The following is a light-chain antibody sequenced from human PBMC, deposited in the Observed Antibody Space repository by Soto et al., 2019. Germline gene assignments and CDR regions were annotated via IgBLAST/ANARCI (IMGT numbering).Light chain of an antibody. Sequence: EIVLTQSPATLSLSPGERATLSCRASQSVSSYLAWYQQKPGQAPRLLIYDASNRATGIPARFSGSWSGTDFTLTISSLEPEDFAVYYCQQRSNWPPKITFGQGTRLEIK. CDR1: QSVSSY. CDR3: QQRSNWPPKIT. CDR2: DAS. V-gene: IGKV3-11*01. J-gene: IGKJ5*01.